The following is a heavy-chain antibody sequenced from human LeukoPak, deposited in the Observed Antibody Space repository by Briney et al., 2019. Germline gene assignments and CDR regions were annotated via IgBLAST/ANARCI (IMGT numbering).Heavy chain of an antibody. D-gene: IGHD6-6*01. Sequence: GGSLRLSCAASGFTFSSYGMHWVRQAPGKGLEWVAVISYDGSNKYYADSVKGRFTISRDNSKNMLYLQMNSLRAEDTAVYYCAKDRSSSFDYWGQGTLVTVSS. CDR3: AKDRSSSFDY. J-gene: IGHJ4*02. V-gene: IGHV3-30*18. CDR1: GFTFSSYG. CDR2: ISYDGSNK.